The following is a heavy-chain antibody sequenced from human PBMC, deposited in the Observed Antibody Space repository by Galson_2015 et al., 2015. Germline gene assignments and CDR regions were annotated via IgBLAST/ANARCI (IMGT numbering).Heavy chain of an antibody. V-gene: IGHV3-23*01. J-gene: IGHJ4*02. CDR1: GFTFSSYA. Sequence: SLRLSCAASGFTFSSYAISWVRQAPGKGLECVSSVSGSGTTTYHADSVKGRFTISRDNSRNTLYLQMNSLRAEDTAVYFCAKVDASGWRLIDYWGQGTLVTVSS. D-gene: IGHD6-19*01. CDR3: AKVDASGWRLIDY. CDR2: VSGSGTTT.